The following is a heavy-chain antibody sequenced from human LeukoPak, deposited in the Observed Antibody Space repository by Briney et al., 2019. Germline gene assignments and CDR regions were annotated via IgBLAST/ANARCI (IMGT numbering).Heavy chain of an antibody. D-gene: IGHD3-9*01. V-gene: IGHV1-69*06. CDR3: ARDSPYYDILTGYYYGFDP. J-gene: IGHJ5*02. CDR1: GYTFTSYG. CDR2: IIPIFGTA. Sequence: SVKVSCKASGYTFTSYGISWVRQAPGQGLEWMGGIIPIFGTANYAQKFQGRVTITADKSTSTAYMELSSLRSEDTAVYYCARDSPYYDILTGYYYGFDPWGQGTLVTVSS.